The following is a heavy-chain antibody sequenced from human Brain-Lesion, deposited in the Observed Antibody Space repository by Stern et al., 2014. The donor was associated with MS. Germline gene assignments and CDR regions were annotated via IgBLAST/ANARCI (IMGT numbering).Heavy chain of an antibody. CDR3: AKDIGDSSGYLDY. D-gene: IGHD3-22*01. J-gene: IGHJ4*02. Sequence: QLVQSGGVVVQPGASLRLSCAASGFTFDDYGMHWVRQAPGKGLEWVSLSSWDGGSTYYADSVKGRFTISRDNSKNSLYLQMNSLGAEDTALYYCAKDIGDSSGYLDYWGQGTLVTVSS. CDR2: SSWDGGST. CDR1: GFTFDDYG. V-gene: IGHV3-43D*03.